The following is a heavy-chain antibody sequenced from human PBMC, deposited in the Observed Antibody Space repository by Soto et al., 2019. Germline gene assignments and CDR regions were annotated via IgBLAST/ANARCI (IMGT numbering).Heavy chain of an antibody. J-gene: IGHJ4*02. CDR1: GFTFSSYG. V-gene: IGHV3-30*18. D-gene: IGHD3-3*01. CDR2: ISYDGSNK. Sequence: QVQLVESGGGVVQPGRSLRLSCAASGFTFSSYGMHWVRQAPGKGLEWVAVISYDGSNKYYADSVKGRFTISRDNSKNTLYLQMNSLRAEDTAVYYCAKDGILEMAPLGYFDYWGQGTLVTVSS. CDR3: AKDGILEMAPLGYFDY.